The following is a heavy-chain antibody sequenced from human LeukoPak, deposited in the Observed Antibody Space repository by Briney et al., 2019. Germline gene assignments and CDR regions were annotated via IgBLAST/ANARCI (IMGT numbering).Heavy chain of an antibody. D-gene: IGHD3-16*02. V-gene: IGHV1-69*01. CDR3: ATTPYDYVWGSYRYRFDY. J-gene: IGHJ4*02. CDR1: GGTFSSYA. CDR2: IIPIFGTA. Sequence: SVKVSCKASGGTFSSYAISWVRQAPGQGLEWMGGIIPIFGTANYAQKFQGRVTITADGSTSTAYMELSSLRSEDTAVYYCATTPYDYVWGSYRYRFDYWGQGTLVTVSS.